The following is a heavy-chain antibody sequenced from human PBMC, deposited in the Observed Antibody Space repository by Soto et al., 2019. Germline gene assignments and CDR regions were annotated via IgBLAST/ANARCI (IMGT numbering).Heavy chain of an antibody. CDR3: ARPGGNYYDSSGYYYPGGYFDY. D-gene: IGHD3-22*01. CDR1: GFTFSSYA. Sequence: QVQLVESGGGVVQPGRSLRLSCAASGFTFSSYAMHWVRQAPGKGLEWVAVISYDGSNKYYADSVKGRFTITRDNSKNTLYLQMNSLRAEDTAVYYCARPGGNYYDSSGYYYPGGYFDYWGQGTLVTVSS. CDR2: ISYDGSNK. V-gene: IGHV3-30-3*01. J-gene: IGHJ4*02.